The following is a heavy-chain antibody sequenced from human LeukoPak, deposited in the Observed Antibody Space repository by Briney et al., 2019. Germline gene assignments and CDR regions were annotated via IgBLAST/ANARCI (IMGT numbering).Heavy chain of an antibody. J-gene: IGHJ5*02. D-gene: IGHD3-22*01. Sequence: SETLSLTCTVSGGSISSYYWSWIRQPAGKGLEWIGRIYTSGSTNYNPSLKSRVTMSVDTSKNQFPLKLSSVTAADTAVYYCARTWTYYYDSSGSGPFDPWGQGTLVTVSS. CDR3: ARTWTYYYDSSGSGPFDP. CDR2: IYTSGST. V-gene: IGHV4-4*07. CDR1: GGSISSYY.